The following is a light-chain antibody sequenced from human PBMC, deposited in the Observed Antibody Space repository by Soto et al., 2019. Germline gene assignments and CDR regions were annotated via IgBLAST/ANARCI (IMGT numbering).Light chain of an antibody. CDR3: NSYTSTSTYV. J-gene: IGLJ1*01. CDR1: SSDVGAYNF. Sequence: QSVLTQPASVSGSPGQSITISCTGTSSDVGAYNFVSWHQQHPGKAPKLMIYNVYDRPSGISYRFSGSKSGNTASLTISGLQGEDEADYYCNSYTSTSTYVFGTGTKVTVL. CDR2: NVY. V-gene: IGLV2-14*03.